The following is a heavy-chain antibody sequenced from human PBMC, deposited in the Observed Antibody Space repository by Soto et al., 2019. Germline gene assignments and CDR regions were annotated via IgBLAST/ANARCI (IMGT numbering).Heavy chain of an antibody. CDR2: IYHSGNT. J-gene: IGHJ5*02. V-gene: IGHV4-4*02. Sequence: SETLSLTCAVSGASISRGAWWSWVRQSPGKGLQWIGEIYHSGNTRNNPSLKSRVTMSVDKSNNQFSLNLMSVTAADTATYYCARDSRTGCSSTDCYMSWGRGILVTVSS. D-gene: IGHD2-2*01. CDR1: GASISRGAW. CDR3: ARDSRTGCSSTDCYMS.